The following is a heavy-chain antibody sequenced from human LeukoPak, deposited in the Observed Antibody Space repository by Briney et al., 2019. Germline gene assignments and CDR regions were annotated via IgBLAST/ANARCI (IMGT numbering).Heavy chain of an antibody. D-gene: IGHD3-22*01. V-gene: IGHV3-33*01. CDR2: ILYDGSNK. CDR3: ARVLLPLYGMDV. J-gene: IGHJ6*02. Sequence: GRSLRLSCAASGFTFSSYGMHWVRQAPGKGLEWVAVILYDGSNKYYADSVKGRFTISRDNSKNTLYLQMNSLRAEDTAVYYCARVLLPLYGMDVWGQGTTVTVSS. CDR1: GFTFSSYG.